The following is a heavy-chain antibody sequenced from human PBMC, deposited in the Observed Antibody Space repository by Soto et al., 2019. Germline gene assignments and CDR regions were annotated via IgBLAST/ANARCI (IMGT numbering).Heavy chain of an antibody. CDR2: ISYDGSNK. CDR1: GFTFSSYG. Sequence: GSLRLSCAASGFTFSSYGMHWVRQAPGKGLEWVAVISYDGSNKYYADSVKGRFTISRDNSKNTLYLQMNSLRAEDTAVYYCAKTLTMVRGSGLPYYYYGMDVWGQGTTVTVSS. CDR3: AKTLTMVRGSGLPYYYYGMDV. J-gene: IGHJ6*02. D-gene: IGHD3-10*01. V-gene: IGHV3-30*18.